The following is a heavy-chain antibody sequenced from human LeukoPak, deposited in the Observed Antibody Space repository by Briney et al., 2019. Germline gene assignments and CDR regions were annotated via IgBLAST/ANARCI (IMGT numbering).Heavy chain of an antibody. CDR3: ARGWEVRGSYRAAYYGMDV. Sequence: MPSETLSLTCTVSGGSISSGGYYWSWIRQHPGKGLEWIGYIYYSGSTYYNPSLKSRVTISVDTSKNQFSLKLSSVTAADTAVYYCARGWEVRGSYRAAYYGMDVWGQGTTVTVSS. CDR1: GGSISSGGYY. V-gene: IGHV4-31*03. D-gene: IGHD1-26*01. J-gene: IGHJ6*02. CDR2: IYYSGST.